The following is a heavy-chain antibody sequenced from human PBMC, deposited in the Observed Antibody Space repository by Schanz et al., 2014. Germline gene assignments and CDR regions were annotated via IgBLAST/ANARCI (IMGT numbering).Heavy chain of an antibody. CDR2: SVYSGAT. V-gene: IGHV4-39*01. CDR1: GDSITTSGYF. J-gene: IGHJ6*02. D-gene: IGHD3-10*01. CDR3: ATAKRYHYALGTYRGNYYATDV. Sequence: QLQLQESGPVLVKPSETLSLTCTVSGDSITTSGYFWGWIRQAPGKGLESIGTSVYSGATHYNPSLWVRSTLPLAPSKNQSPRGLPSGTAADTALYYCATAKRYHYALGTYRGNYYATDVWGQGTAVAVSS.